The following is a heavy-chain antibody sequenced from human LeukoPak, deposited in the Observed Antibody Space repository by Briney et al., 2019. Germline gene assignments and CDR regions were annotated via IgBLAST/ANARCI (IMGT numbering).Heavy chain of an antibody. CDR3: ARAGYCGDGGCRGGSAFDV. D-gene: IGHD2-15*01. V-gene: IGHV1-18*01. CDR2: ISGYTGDT. Sequence: GASVKVSCKTSGYTFTNYDIYWVRQAPGQGLECMGWISGYTGDTKYAQILQGRFTVTTDTSTSTAYMELRSLTYDDTAVYHCARAGYCGDGGCRGGSAFDVWGQGTMVTVSS. CDR1: GYTFTNYD. J-gene: IGHJ3*01.